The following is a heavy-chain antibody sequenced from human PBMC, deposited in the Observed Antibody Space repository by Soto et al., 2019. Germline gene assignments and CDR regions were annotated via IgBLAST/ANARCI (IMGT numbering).Heavy chain of an antibody. CDR3: ARKEGGNYPFDY. J-gene: IGHJ4*02. D-gene: IGHD2-15*01. V-gene: IGHV3-23*01. Sequence: GGSLRLSCAASEFSFSNYAMYWVRQAPGKGLEYISGINSGATATNYADSVKGRFTISRDNSKNTLYLQMDSLRVEDTAMYFCARKEGGNYPFDYWGRGALATVSS. CDR2: INSGATAT. CDR1: EFSFSNYA.